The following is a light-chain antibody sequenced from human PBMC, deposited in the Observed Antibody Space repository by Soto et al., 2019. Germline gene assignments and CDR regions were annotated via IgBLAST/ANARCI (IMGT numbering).Light chain of an antibody. CDR3: RSYTSSKTVV. CDR1: SRAVGGY. J-gene: IGLJ2*01. CDR2: EVS. Sequence: QSALTQPASVSGSPGQSITIYCTGTSRAVGGYVSWYQQHPGKAPKLMIYEVSNRPSGVSNRFSGSKSGNTASLTISGLQDEDEADYYCRSYTSSKTVVFGGGSKRTVL. V-gene: IGLV2-14*01.